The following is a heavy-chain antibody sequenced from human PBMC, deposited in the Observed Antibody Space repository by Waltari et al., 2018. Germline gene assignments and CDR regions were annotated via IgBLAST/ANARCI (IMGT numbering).Heavy chain of an antibody. Sequence: QVQLQESGPGLVKPSETLSLTCTVSGGSISSYYWSWIRQPPGKGLEWVGYIYYSGGTNYNPSLKSRVTISVDTSKNQFSLKLSSVTAADTAVYYCARADYGGNWAYAFDIWGQGTMVTVSS. CDR1: GGSISSYY. D-gene: IGHD2-15*01. CDR2: IYYSGGT. J-gene: IGHJ3*02. CDR3: ARADYGGNWAYAFDI. V-gene: IGHV4-59*01.